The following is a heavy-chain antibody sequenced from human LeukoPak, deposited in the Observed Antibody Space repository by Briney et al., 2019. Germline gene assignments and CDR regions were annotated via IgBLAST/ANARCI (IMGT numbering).Heavy chain of an antibody. CDR2: IYYSGST. V-gene: IGHV4-34*01. J-gene: IGHJ4*02. D-gene: IGHD6-13*01. CDR1: GGSFSGYY. Sequence: SETLSLTCAVYGGSFSGYYWSWIRQPPGKGLEWIGSIYYSGSTYYNPSLKSRVTISVDTSKNQFSLKLSSVTAADTAVYYCARDIRGGIAAAGTDDYWGQGTLVTVSS. CDR3: ARDIRGGIAAAGTDDY.